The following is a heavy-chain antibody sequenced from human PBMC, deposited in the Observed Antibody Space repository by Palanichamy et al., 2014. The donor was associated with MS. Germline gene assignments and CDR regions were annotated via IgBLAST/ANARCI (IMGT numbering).Heavy chain of an antibody. D-gene: IGHD4-17*01. CDR1: GFTFSNAW. V-gene: IGHV3-15*01. Sequence: EVQLVESGGGLVKPGGSLRLSCAASGFTFSNAWMSWVRQAPGKGLEWVGRIKSKTEGGTTDYAAPVKGRFTISRDDSKNTLYLQMNSLKTEDTAVYYCTTDGTVPLWGQGTLVTVSS. J-gene: IGHJ4*02. CDR3: TTDGTVPL. CDR2: IKSKTEGGTT.